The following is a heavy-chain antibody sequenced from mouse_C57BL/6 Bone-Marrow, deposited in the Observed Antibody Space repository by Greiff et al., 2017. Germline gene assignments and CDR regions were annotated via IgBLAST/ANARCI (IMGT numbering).Heavy chain of an antibody. D-gene: IGHD2-4*01. Sequence: VQLQQSGPGLVQPSQSLSITCTVSGFSLTSYGVHWVRQSPGKGLEWLGVIWSGGSTDYNAAFISRLSISKDNSKSQVFFKMNSPQADDTAIYYCARKGITRSGAWFAYWGQGTLVTVSA. CDR2: IWSGGST. J-gene: IGHJ3*01. CDR3: ARKGITRSGAWFAY. CDR1: GFSLTSYG. V-gene: IGHV2-2*01.